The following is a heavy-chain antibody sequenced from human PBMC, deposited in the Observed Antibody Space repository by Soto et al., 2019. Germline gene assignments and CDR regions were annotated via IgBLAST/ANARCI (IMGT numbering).Heavy chain of an antibody. CDR1: GFTFSSYA. V-gene: IGHV3-23*01. D-gene: IGHD2-15*01. Sequence: GGSLRLSCAASGFTFSSYAMSWVRQAPGKGLEWVSAISGSGGSTYYADSVKGRFTISRDNSKNTLYLQMNSLRAEDTAVYYCANHLDCSGGSCYDGGNYWGQGTLVTVSS. CDR2: ISGSGGST. CDR3: ANHLDCSGGSCYDGGNY. J-gene: IGHJ4*02.